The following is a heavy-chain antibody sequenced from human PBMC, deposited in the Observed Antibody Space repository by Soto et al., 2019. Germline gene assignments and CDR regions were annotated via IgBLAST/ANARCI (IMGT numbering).Heavy chain of an antibody. J-gene: IGHJ4*02. CDR1: GGTFSSYT. D-gene: IGHD3-10*01. Sequence: QVQLVQSGAEVKKPGSSVKVSCKASGGTFSSYTISWVRQAPGQGLEWMGRIIPILGIANYAQKFQGRVTINADRCTSTDHMVLGSLRSEGSAVYCCSRCRADGSGSWGWDYWGQGTRVTVSS. CDR2: IIPILGIA. V-gene: IGHV1-69*02. CDR3: SRCRADGSGSWGWDY.